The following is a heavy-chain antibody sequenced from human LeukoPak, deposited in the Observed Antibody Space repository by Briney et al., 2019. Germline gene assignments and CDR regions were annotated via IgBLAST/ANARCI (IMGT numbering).Heavy chain of an antibody. CDR3: ARIIAVAAKEVDY. CDR2: INPNSGGT. D-gene: IGHD6-19*01. V-gene: IGHV1-2*06. J-gene: IGHJ4*02. Sequence: GASVKVSCKASGYTFTGYYMHWVRQAPGQGLEWMGRINPNSGGTNYAQKFQGRVTMTRDTSFSTAYMELSRLRSDDTAVYYCARIIAVAAKEVDYWGQGTLVTVSS. CDR1: GYTFTGYY.